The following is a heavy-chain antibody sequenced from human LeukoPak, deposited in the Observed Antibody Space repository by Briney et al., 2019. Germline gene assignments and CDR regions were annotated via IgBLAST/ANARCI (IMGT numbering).Heavy chain of an antibody. V-gene: IGHV1-2*02. CDR3: ARSYYYGSGSYDY. J-gene: IGHJ4*02. D-gene: IGHD3-10*01. CDR2: INPNSGGT. CDR1: GYTFTGYY. Sequence: ASVKVSCTASGYTFTGYYMHWVRQAPGQGLEWMGWINPNSGGTNYAQKFQGRVTMTRDTSISTAYMELSRLRSDDTAVYYCARSYYYGSGSYDYWGQGTLVTVSS.